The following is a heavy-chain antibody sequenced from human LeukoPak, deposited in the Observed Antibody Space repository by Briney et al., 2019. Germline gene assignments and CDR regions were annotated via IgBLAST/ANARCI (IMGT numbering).Heavy chain of an antibody. D-gene: IGHD6-6*01. V-gene: IGHV1-2*06. CDR2: INPNSGGT. CDR3: ARVHASSPFDY. J-gene: IGHJ4*02. Sequence: GASVKVSCKASGYTFTGYYMHWVRQAPGQGLEWMGRINPNSGGTNYAQKFQGRVTMTRDTSISTAYMELSRLRSDDTAVCYCARVHASSPFDYWGQGTLVTVSS. CDR1: GYTFTGYY.